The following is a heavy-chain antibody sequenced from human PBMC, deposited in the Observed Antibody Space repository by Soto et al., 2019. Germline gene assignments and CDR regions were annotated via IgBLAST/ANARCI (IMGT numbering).Heavy chain of an antibody. Sequence: QVQLVQSGAEVKKPGASVKVSCKASGYTFTSYDINWVRQATGQGIEWMGWMNPNSGNTGYAQKFQGRVTMTRNTSISTAYMELSSLRSEDTAVYYCARGDSRYSGYVLSPFDIWGQGTMVTVSS. J-gene: IGHJ3*02. CDR1: GYTFTSYD. V-gene: IGHV1-8*01. CDR2: MNPNSGNT. CDR3: ARGDSRYSGYVLSPFDI. D-gene: IGHD5-12*01.